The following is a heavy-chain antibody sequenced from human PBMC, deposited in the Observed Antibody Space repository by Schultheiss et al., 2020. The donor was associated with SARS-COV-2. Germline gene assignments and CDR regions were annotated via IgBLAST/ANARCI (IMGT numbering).Heavy chain of an antibody. J-gene: IGHJ3*02. V-gene: IGHV3-30*03. Sequence: GGSLRLSCAASGFTFSSYGMHWVRQAPGKGLEWVAVISYDGSNKYYADSVKGRFTISRDNAKNSLYLQMNSLRAEDTAVYYCARGYYDISGYYLGAFDIWGQGTMVTVSS. CDR2: ISYDGSNK. CDR3: ARGYYDISGYYLGAFDI. CDR1: GFTFSSYG. D-gene: IGHD3-22*01.